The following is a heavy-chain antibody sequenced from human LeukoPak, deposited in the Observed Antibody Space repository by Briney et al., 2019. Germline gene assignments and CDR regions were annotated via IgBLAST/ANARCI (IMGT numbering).Heavy chain of an antibody. CDR3: ARDLWRDYYGSGSVNWFDP. D-gene: IGHD3-10*01. J-gene: IGHJ5*02. Sequence: SETLSLTCAVSGYSISSGYYWGWIRQPPGKGLEWIGSIYHSGSTYYNPSLKRRVTISVDTSKNQFSLKLGSVTAADTAVYYCARDLWRDYYGSGSVNWFDPWGQGTLVTVSS. V-gene: IGHV4-38-2*02. CDR1: GYSISSGYY. CDR2: IYHSGST.